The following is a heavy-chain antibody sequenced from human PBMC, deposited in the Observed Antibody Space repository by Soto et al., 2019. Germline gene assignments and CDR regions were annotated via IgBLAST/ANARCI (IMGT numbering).Heavy chain of an antibody. D-gene: IGHD4-4*01. V-gene: IGHV3-30*18. CDR3: AKNDSNYYYYYGMDV. Sequence: QVQLVESGGGVVQPGRSLRLSCAASGFTFSSYGMHWVRQAPGKGLEWVAVISYDGSNKYYADSVKGRFTISRDNSKNNMYLHMKSLRGEDAAVYYCAKNDSNYYYYYGMDVWGQGTTVTVSS. J-gene: IGHJ6*02. CDR2: ISYDGSNK. CDR1: GFTFSSYG.